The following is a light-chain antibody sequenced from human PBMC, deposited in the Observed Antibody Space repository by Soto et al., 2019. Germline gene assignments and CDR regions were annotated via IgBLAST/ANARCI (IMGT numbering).Light chain of an antibody. J-gene: IGKJ4*01. V-gene: IGKV1-5*01. CDR1: QSISSW. CDR3: QQYNSYLT. CDR2: DAS. Sequence: DIQMTQSPSTLSASVGDRVTITCRASQSISSWLAWYQQKPGKAPKLLIYDASSLESGVPSRFSGSVSGTEFSLTISSLQPDDFAAYYCQQYNSYLTFGVGTKVEIK.